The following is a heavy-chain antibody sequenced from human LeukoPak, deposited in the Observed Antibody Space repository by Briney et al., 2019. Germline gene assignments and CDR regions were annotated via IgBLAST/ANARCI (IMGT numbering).Heavy chain of an antibody. J-gene: IGHJ6*02. V-gene: IGHV4-34*01. Sequence: PSETLSLTCAVYGGSFSDYYWSWIRQPPGKGLEWIGEINHSGSTNYNPSLKSRVTISVDTSKNQFSLKLSSVTAADTAVYYCARGPRMDVWGQGTAVTVSS. CDR3: ARGPRMDV. CDR1: GGSFSDYY. CDR2: INHSGST.